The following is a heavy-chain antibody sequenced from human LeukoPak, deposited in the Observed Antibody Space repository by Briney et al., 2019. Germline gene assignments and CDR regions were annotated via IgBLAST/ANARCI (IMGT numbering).Heavy chain of an antibody. CDR3: ARDWGASNWYDH. CDR1: GYIFTGYY. J-gene: IGHJ5*02. V-gene: IGHV1-2*02. CDR2: VNPNSGDI. Sequence: GASVKVSCKASGYIFTGYYIHWVRQARGQGLEWMGWVNPNSGDINSAQKFRGRVTMTRDTSNSTAYMELSRLTSDDTAVYYCARDWGASNWYDHWGQGTLVTVSS. D-gene: IGHD3-16*01.